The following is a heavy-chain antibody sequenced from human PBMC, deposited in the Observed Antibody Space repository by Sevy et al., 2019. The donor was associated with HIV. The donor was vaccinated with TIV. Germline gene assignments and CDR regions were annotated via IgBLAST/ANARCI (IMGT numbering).Heavy chain of an antibody. CDR3: ARGPLFSPDYCSGGTCPTIDY. D-gene: IGHD2-15*01. Sequence: SETLSLTCAVSGVSFSDYYWAWIRQPPGKGLEWIGEVSQSGSANYNPSLRSRVIMSLDTSNNHFSLKLTSVTAADTAVYYCARGPLFSPDYCSGGTCPTIDYWSQGTLVTVSS. CDR1: GVSFSDYY. CDR2: VSQSGSA. J-gene: IGHJ4*02. V-gene: IGHV4-34*01.